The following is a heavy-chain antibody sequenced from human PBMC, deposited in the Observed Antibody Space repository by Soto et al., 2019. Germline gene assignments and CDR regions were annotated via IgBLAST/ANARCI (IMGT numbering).Heavy chain of an antibody. CDR2: ISSSSSTI. D-gene: IGHD1-1*01. Sequence: EVQLVESGGGLVQPGGSLRLSCAASGFTFSSYSMTWVRQAPGKGLEWVSYISSSSSTIYYADSVKGRFTISRDNAKNSLYLKMNSLRDEDTAVYYCAREGSWNVDYWGQGTLVTVSS. V-gene: IGHV3-48*02. CDR1: GFTFSSYS. CDR3: AREGSWNVDY. J-gene: IGHJ4*02.